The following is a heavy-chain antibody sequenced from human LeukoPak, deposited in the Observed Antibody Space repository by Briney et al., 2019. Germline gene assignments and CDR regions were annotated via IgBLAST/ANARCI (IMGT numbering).Heavy chain of an antibody. CDR3: ARDGSRGGDNDN. CDR2: IKQDESEK. V-gene: IGHV3-7*03. J-gene: IGHJ4*02. Sequence: GGSLRLSCAASGFTFSRYCMNWVRQAPGKGLEWVAKIKQDESEKYYVDSVKGRFTISRDNAKNSLYLQMNSLRAEDTAVYYCARDGSRGGDNDNWGQGTLVTVSS. D-gene: IGHD4-17*01. CDR1: GFTFSRYC.